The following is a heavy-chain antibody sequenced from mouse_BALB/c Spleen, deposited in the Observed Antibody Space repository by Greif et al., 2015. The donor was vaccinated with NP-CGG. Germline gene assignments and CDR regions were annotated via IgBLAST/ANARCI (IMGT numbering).Heavy chain of an antibody. CDR1: GFSFTSYG. D-gene: IGHD2-1*01. CDR3: ARDGNYYYFDY. J-gene: IGHJ2*01. CDR2: IWAGGST. Sequence: VQVVESGPGLVAPSQSLSIPCTVSGFSFTSYGVHWVRQPPGKGLEWLGVIWAGGSTNYNSALMSRLSISKDNSKSQVFLKMNSLQTDDTAMYYCARDGNYYYFDYWGQGTTLTVSS. V-gene: IGHV2-9*02.